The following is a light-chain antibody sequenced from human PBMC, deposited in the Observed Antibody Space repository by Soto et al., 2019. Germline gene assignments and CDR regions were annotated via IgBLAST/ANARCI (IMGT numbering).Light chain of an antibody. CDR3: AAWDDSLSGAV. CDR2: RNN. V-gene: IGLV1-47*01. CDR1: SSNIGSNY. Sequence: QSVLTQPPSASGTPGQRVTISCCESSSNIGSNYVYWYQQLPGTAPKLLIYRNNQRPSGVPDRFSGSKSGTSASLAISGLRSEDEADYYCAAWDDSLSGAVFGGGTQLTVL. J-gene: IGLJ7*01.